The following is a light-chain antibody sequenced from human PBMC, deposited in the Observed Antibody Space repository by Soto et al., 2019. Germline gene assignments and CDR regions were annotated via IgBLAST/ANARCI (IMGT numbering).Light chain of an antibody. Sequence: EVVLTQSPDTLSLSPGEEATLSCRARQSLRTNYVAWYQQKPGQAPRLLIYGASFRATGIPDRFSGRGSGTDFTLSISRLEPEDFAVYYCQQYVTSPRTFGQGTKVDIK. V-gene: IGKV3-20*01. CDR3: QQYVTSPRT. CDR1: QSLRTNY. CDR2: GAS. J-gene: IGKJ1*01.